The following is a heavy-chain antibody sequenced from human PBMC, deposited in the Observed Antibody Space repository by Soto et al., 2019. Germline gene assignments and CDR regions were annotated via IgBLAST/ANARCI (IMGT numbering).Heavy chain of an antibody. Sequence: QVQLVESGGGVVQPGRSLRLSCAASGFNFGSYGMHWVRQAPGKGLEWVAITRHDGSNTYYADSVRGRFTISRDNSKNTLYLQMNRLTVEDTAVYYCVRDGVGATTFFGYFDYWGQGTLIPVSS. V-gene: IGHV3-33*01. J-gene: IGHJ4*02. D-gene: IGHD1-26*01. CDR3: VRDGVGATTFFGYFDY. CDR2: TRHDGSNT. CDR1: GFNFGSYG.